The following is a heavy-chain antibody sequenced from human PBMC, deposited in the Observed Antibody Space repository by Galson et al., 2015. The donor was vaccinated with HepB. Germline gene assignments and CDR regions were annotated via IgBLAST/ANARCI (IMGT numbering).Heavy chain of an antibody. CDR2: IIPRFGTA. D-gene: IGHD2-2*01. CDR3: ARVGKFELGYCSSTSCSGAFDV. Sequence: SVKVSCKASGGSFSSYVISWVRQAPGQGLEWMGRIIPRFGTAIYAQKFQGRFMVTADEATSTVYMELSSLRSEDTAVFYCARVGKFELGYCSSTSCSGAFDVWGQGTMVTVSS. CDR1: GGSFSSYV. J-gene: IGHJ3*01. V-gene: IGHV1-69*13.